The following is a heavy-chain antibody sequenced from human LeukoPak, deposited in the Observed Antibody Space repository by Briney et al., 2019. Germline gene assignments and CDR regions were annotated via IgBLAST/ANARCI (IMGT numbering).Heavy chain of an antibody. CDR2: IYYSGST. Sequence: SETLSLTCTVSGGSISSYYWSWIRQPPGKGLEWIGYIYYSGSTDYNPSLKSRVAISVDTSKNQFSLKLSSVTAADTAVYYCARHSRLDKSSLSWADYWGQGTLVTVSS. CDR1: GGSISSYY. V-gene: IGHV4-59*08. D-gene: IGHD2-2*03. J-gene: IGHJ4*02. CDR3: ARHSRLDKSSLSWADY.